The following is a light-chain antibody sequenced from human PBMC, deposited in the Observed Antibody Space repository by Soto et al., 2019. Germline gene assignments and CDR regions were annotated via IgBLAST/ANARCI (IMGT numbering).Light chain of an antibody. CDR1: SSNIGSES. CDR3: AAWDDSLNGYV. J-gene: IGLJ1*01. CDR2: SYN. Sequence: QSALTQPPSTSGTPGQRVTISCSGSSSNIGSESVNWYQQLPGTAPKLLIYSYNQRPSGVPDRFSGSKSGTSASLAISGLQSEDEADYTCAAWDDSLNGYVFGLGTRSPS. V-gene: IGLV1-44*01.